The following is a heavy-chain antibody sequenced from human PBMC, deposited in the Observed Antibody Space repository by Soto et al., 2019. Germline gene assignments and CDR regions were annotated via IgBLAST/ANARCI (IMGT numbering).Heavy chain of an antibody. J-gene: IGHJ6*02. CDR2: ISAYNGNT. Sequence: GASVKVSCKASGYTFTSYGISWVRQAPGQGLEWMGWISAYNGNTNYAQKLQGRVTMTTDTSTSTAYMELSSLGSEDTAVYYCARARYSYGYTFSHLSSWGQGTTVTVSS. CDR1: GYTFTSYG. D-gene: IGHD5-18*01. CDR3: ARARYSYGYTFSHLSS. V-gene: IGHV1-18*01.